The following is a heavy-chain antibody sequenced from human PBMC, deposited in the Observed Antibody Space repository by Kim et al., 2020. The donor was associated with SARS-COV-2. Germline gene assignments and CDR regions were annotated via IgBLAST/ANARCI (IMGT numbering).Heavy chain of an antibody. Sequence: VKGRFTISRDNAKNSLYLQMNSLRAEDTAVYYCARDLSGGYYDSSGYPDYWGQGTLVTVSS. V-gene: IGHV3-11*04. J-gene: IGHJ4*02. D-gene: IGHD3-22*01. CDR3: ARDLSGGYYDSSGYPDY.